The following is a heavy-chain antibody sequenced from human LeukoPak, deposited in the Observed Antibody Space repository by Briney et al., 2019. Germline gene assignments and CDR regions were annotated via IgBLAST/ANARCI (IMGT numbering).Heavy chain of an antibody. Sequence: GASVKVSCKASGYTFTGYIMHWVRQAPGQGLEWMGWINPNSGDTKYTQKFQGRVTLTRDTSISTAYMELNRLRSDDTAVYYCARTGHVPYFDYWGQGTLVTVSS. CDR3: ARTGHVPYFDY. V-gene: IGHV1-2*02. CDR2: INPNSGDT. J-gene: IGHJ4*02. CDR1: GYTFTGYI. D-gene: IGHD3-10*01.